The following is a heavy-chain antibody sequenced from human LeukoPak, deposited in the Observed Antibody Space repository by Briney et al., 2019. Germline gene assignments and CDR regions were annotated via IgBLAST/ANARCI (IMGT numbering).Heavy chain of an antibody. CDR1: GFTFSSYS. CDR2: IRRGSNSYTT. CDR3: TRDGGEGGNSAFDI. V-gene: IGHV3-72*01. D-gene: IGHD3-16*01. J-gene: IGHJ3*02. Sequence: GGSLRLSCAASGFTFSSYSMNWARQAPGKGLEWVGRIRRGSNSYTTEYAASVKGRFIISRDDSKNSLYLHMNSLKTEDTAVYHCTRDGGEGGNSAFDIWGQGTMVTVTS.